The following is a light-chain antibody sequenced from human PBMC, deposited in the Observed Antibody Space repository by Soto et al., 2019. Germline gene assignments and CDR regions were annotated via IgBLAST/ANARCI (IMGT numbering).Light chain of an antibody. CDR3: CSYTSSSSAYV. V-gene: IGLV2-14*01. CDR1: SSDVGGYNY. Sequence: QSALTQPASVSGSPGQSITISCTGTSSDVGGYNYVSWYQQHPGKAPKLMIYDVSNRPSGVSNRFSGSKSGNTASLTISGLQAEDEDDYYCCSYTSSSSAYVFGTGTKVTVL. CDR2: DVS. J-gene: IGLJ1*01.